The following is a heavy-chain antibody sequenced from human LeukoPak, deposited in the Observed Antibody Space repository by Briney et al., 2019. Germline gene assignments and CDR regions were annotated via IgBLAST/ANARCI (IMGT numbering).Heavy chain of an antibody. V-gene: IGHV5-51*01. CDR3: ARREAGAPRD. CDR2: IYPGDSDT. J-gene: IGHJ4*02. CDR1: GYRFTRYW. Sequence: RGESLKISCKGSGYRFTRYWIGWVRQMPGKGLEWMGIIYPGDSDTRYSPSFQGQVTISADKSISTGYLQWSSLAASDTAMYYCARREAGAPRDWGQGTLVTVSS. D-gene: IGHD6-13*01.